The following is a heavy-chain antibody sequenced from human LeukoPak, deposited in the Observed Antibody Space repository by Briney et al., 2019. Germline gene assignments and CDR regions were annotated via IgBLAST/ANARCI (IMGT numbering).Heavy chain of an antibody. J-gene: IGHJ6*03. CDR1: GFTFSSYA. D-gene: IGHD4-11*01. CDR2: ISGSGGST. V-gene: IGHV3-23*01. Sequence: GGSLRLSCAAAGFTFSSYAMSWVRQAPGKGLEWVSAISGSGGSTYYADSVKGRFTISRDNSKNTLYLQMNSLRAEDTAVYYCAKGPTDTYYYYYYMDVSGKGTTVTVSS. CDR3: AKGPTDTYYYYYYMDV.